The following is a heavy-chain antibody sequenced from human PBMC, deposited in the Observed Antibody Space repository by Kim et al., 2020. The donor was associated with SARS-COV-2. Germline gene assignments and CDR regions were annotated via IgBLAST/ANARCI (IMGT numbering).Heavy chain of an antibody. CDR3: ARAMGLAAERYGMDV. D-gene: IGHD6-13*01. CDR2: VDPSDSYS. V-gene: IGHV5-10-1*01. J-gene: IGHJ6*02. Sequence: GESLKISCKGSGYSFTNYWINWVRQMPGKGLEWMGRVDPSDSYSNYSPSFQSHVTISADKSTSTAYLQWSSLKASDTAIYYCARAMGLAAERYGMDVWGQGTTVTVSS. CDR1: GYSFTNYW.